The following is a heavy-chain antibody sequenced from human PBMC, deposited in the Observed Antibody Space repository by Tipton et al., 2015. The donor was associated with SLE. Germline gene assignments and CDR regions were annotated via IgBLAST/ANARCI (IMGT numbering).Heavy chain of an antibody. CDR2: IYYSGST. CDR1: GGSISTYY. J-gene: IGHJ4*02. CDR3: ARAPLGSYYDY. V-gene: IGHV4-59*08. D-gene: IGHD1-26*01. Sequence: TLSLTCTVSGGSISTYYWSWIRQPPGKGLEWIGYIYYSGSTNYNPSLKSRVTISVDTSKNQFSLKLSSVTAADTAVYYCARAPLGSYYDYWGQGTLVTVSS.